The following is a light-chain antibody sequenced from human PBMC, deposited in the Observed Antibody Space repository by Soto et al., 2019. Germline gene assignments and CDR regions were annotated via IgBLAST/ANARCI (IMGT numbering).Light chain of an antibody. CDR1: QSVTSTY. J-gene: IGKJ5*01. CDR3: QQYVSPPIT. CDR2: GAS. Sequence: EIVLTQSPGTLSLSPGERATLSCRASQSVTSTYLGWYQQKPGQAPSLLIYGASSRATGIPDRFSGSGSGTDFTLTISRLEPEDFAVYYCQQYVSPPITFGQGTRLEIQ. V-gene: IGKV3-20*01.